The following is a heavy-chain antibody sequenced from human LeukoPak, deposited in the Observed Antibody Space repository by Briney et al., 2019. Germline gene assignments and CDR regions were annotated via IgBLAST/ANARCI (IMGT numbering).Heavy chain of an antibody. J-gene: IGHJ4*02. Sequence: GGSLRLSCSASGFTFTTYGMHWVRQAPGKGLEWVAFIRYDGSYKYYADSVKGRFTISRDNSKNTLYLQMNSLRAEDTAVYYCAKGGNYYDSSGYYWEFDYWGQGTLVTVSS. CDR3: AKGGNYYDSSGYYWEFDY. V-gene: IGHV3-30*02. CDR2: IRYDGSYK. D-gene: IGHD3-22*01. CDR1: GFTFTTYG.